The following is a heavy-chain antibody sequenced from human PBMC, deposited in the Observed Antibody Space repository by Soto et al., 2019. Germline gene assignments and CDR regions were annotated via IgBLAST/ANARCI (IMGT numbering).Heavy chain of an antibody. D-gene: IGHD5-18*01. J-gene: IGHJ6*03. V-gene: IGHV4-59*08. CDR1: GGSISSYY. CDR2: IYYSGST. Sequence: SETLSLTCTVSGGSISSYYWSWIRQPPGKGLEWIGYIYYSGSTNYNPSLKSRVTISVDTSKSQFSLKLSSVTAADTAVYYCARRIQLWSKSYYYYMDVWGKGTTVTVSS. CDR3: ARRIQLWSKSYYYYMDV.